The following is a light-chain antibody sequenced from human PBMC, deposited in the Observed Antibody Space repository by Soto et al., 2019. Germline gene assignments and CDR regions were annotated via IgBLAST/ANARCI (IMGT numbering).Light chain of an antibody. V-gene: IGKV4-1*01. CDR1: QRVLYSSNNKNY. Sequence: DIVMAQSPDSLAESLGGRATINCKSSQRVLYSSNNKNYLAWFQQRPGKPPKLLIYCASTRESGVPDRFSGSGSGTDVTLAIYSLKAEDVAVYFGQEYYTTPVSFALGT. CDR2: CAS. CDR3: QEYYTTPVS. J-gene: IGKJ1*01.